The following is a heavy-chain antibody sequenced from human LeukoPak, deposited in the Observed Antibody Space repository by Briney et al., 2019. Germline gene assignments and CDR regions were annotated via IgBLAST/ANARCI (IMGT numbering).Heavy chain of an antibody. D-gene: IGHD6-19*01. J-gene: IGHJ3*02. CDR2: IYPGDSDT. V-gene: IGHV5-51*01. Sequence: GESLKISCKGSGCSFTSYWIGWVRQMPGKGLEWMGIIYPGDSDTRYSPSFQGQVTISADKSISTAYLQWSSLKASDTAMYYCASSRKWQWLAGDDAFDIWGQGTMVTVSS. CDR3: ASSRKWQWLAGDDAFDI. CDR1: GCSFTSYW.